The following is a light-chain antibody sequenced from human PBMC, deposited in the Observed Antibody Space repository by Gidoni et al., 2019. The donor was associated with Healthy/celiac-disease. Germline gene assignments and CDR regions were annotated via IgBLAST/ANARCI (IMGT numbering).Light chain of an antibody. V-gene: IGKV1-39*01. CDR3: QQSYSTPNT. J-gene: IGKJ2*01. CDR2: AAS. CDR1: QSISSY. Sequence: DIQMTHAPSSLSASVGDRVTITCRASQSISSYLNWYQQKPGKAPKLLIYAASSLQSGVPSRFSGSGSGTDFTLTIRSLQPEDFATYYCQQSYSTPNTFGQGTKLEIK.